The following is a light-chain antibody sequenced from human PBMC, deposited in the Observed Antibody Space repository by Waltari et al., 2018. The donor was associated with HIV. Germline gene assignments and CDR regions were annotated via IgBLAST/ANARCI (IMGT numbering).Light chain of an antibody. V-gene: IGLV2-14*03. CDR2: DVS. CDR1: SSDIGGYNY. Sequence: QSALTQPASVSGSPGQSITISCTGTSSDIGGYNYVSWYQQHPGKAPKLMISDVSHRPSGVSNRFSGSKSGNTASLTISGLQAEDEADYYCCSYAGSYTYVFGTGTKVTVL. J-gene: IGLJ1*01. CDR3: CSYAGSYTYV.